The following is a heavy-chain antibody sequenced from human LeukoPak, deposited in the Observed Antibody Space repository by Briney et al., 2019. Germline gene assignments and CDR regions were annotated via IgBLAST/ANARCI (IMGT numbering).Heavy chain of an antibody. Sequence: GGSLRLSCAASGFTFSSYSMNWVRQAPGKGLEWVSSISSSSSYIYYADSVKGRFTISRDNAKNSLYLQMNSLRAEDTAVYYCARDLNSSGWTFDYWGQGTLVTVSS. CDR3: ARDLNSSGWTFDY. D-gene: IGHD6-19*01. CDR1: GFTFSSYS. V-gene: IGHV3-21*01. CDR2: ISSSSSYI. J-gene: IGHJ4*02.